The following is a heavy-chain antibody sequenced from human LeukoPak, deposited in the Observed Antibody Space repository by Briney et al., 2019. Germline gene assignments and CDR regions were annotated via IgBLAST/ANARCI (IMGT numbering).Heavy chain of an antibody. Sequence: ASVKVSCKASGYTFSSYGINWLRQAPGQGLEWMGWISAYNGNTNYAQKLQGRVTMITDTSTSTAYMDLRSLRSDDTAVYYCARGGNYDFWSGPFGDYWGQGTLVTVSS. D-gene: IGHD3-3*01. J-gene: IGHJ4*02. CDR3: ARGGNYDFWSGPFGDY. CDR2: ISAYNGNT. V-gene: IGHV1-18*01. CDR1: GYTFSSYG.